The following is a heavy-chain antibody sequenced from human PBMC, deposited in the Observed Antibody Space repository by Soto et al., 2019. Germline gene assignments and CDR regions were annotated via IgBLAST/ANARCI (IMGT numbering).Heavy chain of an antibody. D-gene: IGHD7-27*01. V-gene: IGHV4-4*02. CDR2: IYYSGNT. J-gene: IGHJ4*02. Sequence: SETLSLTCAVSGGSISSGDWCWSWVRQSPGKGLEWIGEIYYSGNTTYNPSLKSRVTISADKSKDQLYLNLTSLTAADTAIYYCTRANWYSEYWGQGTLVTVSS. CDR1: GGSISSGDW. CDR3: TRANWYSEY.